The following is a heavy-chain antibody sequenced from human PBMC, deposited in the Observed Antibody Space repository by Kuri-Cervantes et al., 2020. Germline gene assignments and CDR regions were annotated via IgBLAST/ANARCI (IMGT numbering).Heavy chain of an antibody. J-gene: IGHJ4*02. CDR3: ARVYRRYFDY. D-gene: IGHD1-26*01. Sequence: GESLKISCAASGFRFSRYSMMWVRQAPGKGLEWVSYISSSSSRYNVDSVKGRFTISRDNAKNSLYLQMNSLRAEDTAVYYCARVYRRYFDYWGQGTLVTVSS. CDR2: ISSSSSR. CDR1: GFRFSRYS. V-gene: IGHV3-48*01.